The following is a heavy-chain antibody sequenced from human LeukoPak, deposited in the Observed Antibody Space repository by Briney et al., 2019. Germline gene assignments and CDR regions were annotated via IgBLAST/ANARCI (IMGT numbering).Heavy chain of an antibody. CDR2: IYYSGST. J-gene: IGHJ4*02. V-gene: IGHV4-39*07. D-gene: IGHD6-19*01. CDR3: ARDIAQWRPSLDY. CDR1: GGSISSSSYY. Sequence: PSETLSLTCTVSGGSISSSSYYWGWIRQPPGKGLEWIGSIYYSGSTYYNPSLKSRVTISVDTSKNQFSLKLSSVTAADTAVYYCARDIAQWRPSLDYWGQGTLVTVSS.